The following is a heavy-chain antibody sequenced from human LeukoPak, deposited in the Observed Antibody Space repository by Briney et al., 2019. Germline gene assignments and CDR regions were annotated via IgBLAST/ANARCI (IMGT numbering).Heavy chain of an antibody. Sequence: PSQTLSLTCTVSGGSISSGSYYWRWIRQPAGKGLEWIVRIYTSGSTNYNPSLKSRVTISVNTSKNQFSLKLSSVTAADAAVYYCARGTIFGVVTGLYYFDYWGQGTLVTVSS. CDR2: IYTSGST. CDR1: GGSISSGSYY. D-gene: IGHD3-3*01. V-gene: IGHV4-61*02. CDR3: ARGTIFGVVTGLYYFDY. J-gene: IGHJ4*02.